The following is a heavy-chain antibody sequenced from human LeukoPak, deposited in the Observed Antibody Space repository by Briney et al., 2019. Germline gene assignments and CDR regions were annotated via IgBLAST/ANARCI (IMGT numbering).Heavy chain of an antibody. CDR1: GGSFSSYY. Sequence: SETLSLTCAVYGGSFSSYYWSWIRQSPGKGLEWIGEINHSGSTNYNPSLKSRVAISVDTSKNQFSLKLSSVTAADTAVYCCARDRRYYLYYGMDVWGQGTTVTVSS. CDR2: INHSGST. D-gene: IGHD2-15*01. CDR3: ARDRRYYLYYGMDV. V-gene: IGHV4-34*01. J-gene: IGHJ6*02.